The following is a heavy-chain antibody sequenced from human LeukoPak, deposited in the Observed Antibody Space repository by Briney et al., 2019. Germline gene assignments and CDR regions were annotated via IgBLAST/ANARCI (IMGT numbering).Heavy chain of an antibody. Sequence: PGGSLRLSCAASGFTFSDYAMNWVRQAPGKGLEWVSAISGSGGSTYYADSVKGRFTISRDNSKNTLYLQMNSLRAEDTAVYYCAKDLTPRIAVAGRDVYWGQGTLVTVSS. CDR1: GFTFSDYA. J-gene: IGHJ4*02. D-gene: IGHD6-19*01. CDR3: AKDLTPRIAVAGRDVY. V-gene: IGHV3-23*01. CDR2: ISGSGGST.